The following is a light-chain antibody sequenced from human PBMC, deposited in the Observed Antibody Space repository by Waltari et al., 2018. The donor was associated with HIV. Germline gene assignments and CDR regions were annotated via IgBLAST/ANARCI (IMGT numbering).Light chain of an antibody. V-gene: IGKV1D-12*01. J-gene: IGKJ4*01. CDR1: QGISNW. Sequence: IQVTQSPSSVSAYVGDRVTITCRTSQGISNWLAWYQQKPGTAPKLLIYSATSLESGVPSRFSGRGYGTDFSLTISNLQPEDFATYYCQQANSFPPTFGGGTKVEIK. CDR2: SAT. CDR3: QQANSFPPT.